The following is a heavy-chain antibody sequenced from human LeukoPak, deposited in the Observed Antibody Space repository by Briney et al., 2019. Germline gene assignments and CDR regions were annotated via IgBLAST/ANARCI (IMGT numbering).Heavy chain of an antibody. CDR2: INPNSGGT. CDR1: GYSFTGYY. CDR3: ARAAVTMVRGVMPPYFDY. Sequence: ASGKLSCKASGYSFTGYYMHWLRQAPGQGLEWMGWINPNSGGTNYAQKFQGWVTMTRDTSISTAYMELSRLRSDDTAVYYCARAAVTMVRGVMPPYFDYWGQGTLVAVSS. D-gene: IGHD3-10*01. J-gene: IGHJ4*02. V-gene: IGHV1-2*04.